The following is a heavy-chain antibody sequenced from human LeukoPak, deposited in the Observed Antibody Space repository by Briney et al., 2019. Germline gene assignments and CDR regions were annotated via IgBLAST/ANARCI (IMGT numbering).Heavy chain of an antibody. J-gene: IGHJ3*02. CDR3: AGPTGGAFDI. CDR2: IFHGGST. CDR1: GGSISSSNW. Sequence: SETLSLTCAVSGGSISSSNWWSWVRQPPGKGLEWIGEIFHGGSTNYNPSLMSRVTVSVDTSKNQFSLKLSSVTAADTAVYYCAGPTGGAFDIWGQGTMVTVSS. D-gene: IGHD4-17*01. V-gene: IGHV4-4*02.